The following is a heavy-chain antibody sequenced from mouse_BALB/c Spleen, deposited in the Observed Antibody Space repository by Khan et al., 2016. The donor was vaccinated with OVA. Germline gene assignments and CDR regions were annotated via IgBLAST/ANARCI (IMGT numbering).Heavy chain of an antibody. Sequence: QVQLKESGPGLVAPSQSLSITCTVSGFSLTSYGVNWVRQPPGKGLEWLGVIWGDGSTNYHSTLMSRLSISKDNSQSQVFLKLSSLQTDDTAMYYCARLGTANYYAMDYWGQGTSVTVSS. CDR2: IWGDGST. D-gene: IGHD1-2*01. J-gene: IGHJ4*01. CDR3: ARLGTANYYAMDY. CDR1: GFSLTSYG. V-gene: IGHV2-3*01.